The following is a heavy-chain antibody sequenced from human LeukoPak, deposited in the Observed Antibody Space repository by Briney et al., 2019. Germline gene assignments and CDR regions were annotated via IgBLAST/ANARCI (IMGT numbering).Heavy chain of an antibody. J-gene: IGHJ4*02. CDR2: ISYDGSNK. D-gene: IGHD1-26*01. V-gene: IGHV3-30*18. Sequence: GGSLRLSCAASGFTFSTYGMHWVRQAPGKGLGWVAVISYDGSNKYYADSVKGRFTISRDNSKNTLYPQMNSLRAEDTAVYYCAKDRLIVGATSFDYWGQGTLVTVSS. CDR1: GFTFSTYG. CDR3: AKDRLIVGATSFDY.